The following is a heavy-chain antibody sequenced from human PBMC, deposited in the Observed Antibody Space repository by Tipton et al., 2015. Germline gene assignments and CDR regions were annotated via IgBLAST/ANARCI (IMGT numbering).Heavy chain of an antibody. CDR3: ARSGGYGWDH. J-gene: IGHJ4*02. CDR1: GFTFSNYY. Sequence: SLRLSCAASGFTFSNYYMSWIRQAPGKGLEWLSYIDSSGRTIYYTDSVKGRFTISRDNSKNSLYLQMNRLRAEDTAVYFCARSGGYGWDHWGQGTLVTVSS. CDR2: IDSSGRTI. V-gene: IGHV3-11*04. D-gene: IGHD5-12*01.